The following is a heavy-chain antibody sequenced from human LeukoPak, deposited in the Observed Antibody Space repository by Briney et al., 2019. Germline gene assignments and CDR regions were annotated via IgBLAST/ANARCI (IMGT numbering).Heavy chain of an antibody. V-gene: IGHV4-59*01. Sequence: PSETLSLTCTVSGGSISSYYWSWIRQPPGKGLEWSGYIYYSGSTNYNPSLKSRVTISVDTSKNQFSLKLSSVTAADTAVYYCARAYGSSLEGWFDPWGQGTLVTVSS. CDR3: ARAYGSSLEGWFDP. CDR2: IYYSGST. J-gene: IGHJ5*02. CDR1: GGSISSYY. D-gene: IGHD3-10*01.